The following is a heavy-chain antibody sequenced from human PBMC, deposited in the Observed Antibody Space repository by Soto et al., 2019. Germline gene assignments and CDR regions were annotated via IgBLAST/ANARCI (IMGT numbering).Heavy chain of an antibody. J-gene: IGHJ4*02. CDR1: GFTFSSCS. Sequence: EEQLVESGGGLIQPGGSLRLSCAASGFTFSSCSMNWVRQAPGQGLEWISYINSGSTTIYYADSVRGRFTISRDNAKNSLYLHMNSLRDDDTAVYYRARDSGGPTPDYWGQGTLVTVSS. CDR3: ARDSGGPTPDY. D-gene: IGHD2-15*01. V-gene: IGHV3-48*02. CDR2: INSGSTTI.